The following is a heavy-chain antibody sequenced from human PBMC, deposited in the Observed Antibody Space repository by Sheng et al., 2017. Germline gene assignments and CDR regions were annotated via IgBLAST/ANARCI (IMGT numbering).Heavy chain of an antibody. CDR3: ARVRQERGGSCYSRWFDP. CDR2: INPNSGGT. CDR1: GYTFTGYY. V-gene: IGHV1-2*02. Sequence: QVQLVQSGAEVKKPGASVKVSCKASGYTFTGYYMHWVRQAPGQGLEWMGWINPNSGGTNYAQKFQGRVTMTRDTSISTAYMELSRLRSDDTAVYYCARVRQERGGSCYSRWFDPWGQGTLVTVSS. J-gene: IGHJ5*02. D-gene: IGHD2-15*01.